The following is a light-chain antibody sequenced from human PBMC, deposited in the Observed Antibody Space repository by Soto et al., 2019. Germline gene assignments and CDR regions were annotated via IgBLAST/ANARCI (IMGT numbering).Light chain of an antibody. Sequence: DIQMTQSPYSLSAAVGDRVTIACRASQHINTYLNWYQQKPGKAPKLLIFDAASLQSGVPSRFSGGGSRTDFTLTITSLQLEDFATYYCQQTSSAPFTFGPGTKVDIK. V-gene: IGKV1-39*01. CDR1: QHINTY. J-gene: IGKJ3*01. CDR2: DAA. CDR3: QQTSSAPFT.